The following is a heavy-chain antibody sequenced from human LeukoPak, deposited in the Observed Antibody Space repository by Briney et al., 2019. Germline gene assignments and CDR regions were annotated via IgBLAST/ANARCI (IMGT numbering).Heavy chain of an antibody. D-gene: IGHD6-6*01. CDR2: RIPSLGIA. V-gene: IGHV1-69*10. J-gene: IGHJ6*02. CDR3: ARSSSSGGPYYYYGMDV. CDR1: GGTFSSYA. Sequence: SGIVSCISSGGTFSSYAISWVRQAPGQWVDGMDQRIPSLGIAYYAQKFKGRVTITADKSTSTAYMELSSLRSEDTAVYYCARSSSSGGPYYYYGMDVWGQGTTVTVSS.